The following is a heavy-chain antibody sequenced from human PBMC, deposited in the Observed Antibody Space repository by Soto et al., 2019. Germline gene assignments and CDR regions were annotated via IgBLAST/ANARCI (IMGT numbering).Heavy chain of an antibody. J-gene: IGHJ6*02. CDR2: IYSGGST. CDR3: ARDRYYDILTGYLNGMDV. V-gene: IGHV3-53*02. Sequence: EVQLVETGGGLIQPGGSLRLSCAASGFTVSSNYMSWVRQAPGKGLEWVSVIYSGGSTYYADSVKGRFTISRDNSKNTLYLQMNSLRAEDTAVYYCARDRYYDILTGYLNGMDVWGQGTTVTVSS. D-gene: IGHD3-9*01. CDR1: GFTVSSNY.